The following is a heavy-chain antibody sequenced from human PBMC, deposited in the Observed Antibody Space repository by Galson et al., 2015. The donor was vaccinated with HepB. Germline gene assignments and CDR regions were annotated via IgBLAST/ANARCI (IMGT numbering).Heavy chain of an antibody. Sequence: SLRLSCAASGFTFSSYGMHWVRQAPGKGLEWVAVISYDGSNKYYADSVKGRFTISRDNSKNTLYLQMNSLRAEDTAVYYCAKDKGPGVVVPAAHYGMDVWGQGTTVTVSS. CDR1: GFTFSSYG. V-gene: IGHV3-30*18. D-gene: IGHD2-2*01. CDR2: ISYDGSNK. J-gene: IGHJ6*02. CDR3: AKDKGPGVVVPAAHYGMDV.